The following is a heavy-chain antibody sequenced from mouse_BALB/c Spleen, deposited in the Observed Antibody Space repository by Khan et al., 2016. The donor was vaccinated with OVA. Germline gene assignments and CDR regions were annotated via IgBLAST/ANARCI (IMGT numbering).Heavy chain of an antibody. CDR1: GFTFSSYG. CDR3: ARAPYYYGSQYAMDY. J-gene: IGHJ4*01. CDR2: INSNGGST. Sequence: EVELVESGGGLVQPGGSLKLSCAASGFTFSSYGMSWVRQTPDKRLELVATINSNGGSTYYPDSVKGRFTISRDNAKNTLFLQMSSLKSEDPALYYCARAPYYYGSQYAMDYWCQGTSVTVSS. V-gene: IGHV5-6-3*01. D-gene: IGHD1-1*01.